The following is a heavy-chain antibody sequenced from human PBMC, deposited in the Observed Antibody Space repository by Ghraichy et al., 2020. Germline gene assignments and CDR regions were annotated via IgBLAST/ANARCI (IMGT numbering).Heavy chain of an antibody. CDR1: GYTFTSYY. V-gene: IGHV1-46*01. CDR2: INPSGGST. Sequence: ASVKVSCKASGYTFTSYYMHWVRQAPGQGLEWMGIINPSGGSTSYAQKFQGRVTMTRDTSTSTVYMELSSLRSEDTAVYYWARGDYVPDYYYYYGMDVWGQGTTVTVSS. CDR3: ARGDYVPDYYYYYGMDV. D-gene: IGHD4-17*01. J-gene: IGHJ6*02.